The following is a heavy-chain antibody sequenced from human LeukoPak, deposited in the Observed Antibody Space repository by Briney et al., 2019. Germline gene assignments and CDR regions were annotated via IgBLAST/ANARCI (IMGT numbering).Heavy chain of an antibody. V-gene: IGHV4-59*01. J-gene: IGHJ4*02. D-gene: IGHD3-10*01. Sequence: PSETLSLTCTVSGGSISSYYWSWIRQPPGKGLEWTGYIYYSGSTNYNPSLKSRVTISVDTSKNQFSLKLSSVTAADTAVYYCARDSDYGSGSYLLDYWGQGTLVTVSS. CDR3: ARDSDYGSGSYLLDY. CDR2: IYYSGST. CDR1: GGSISSYY.